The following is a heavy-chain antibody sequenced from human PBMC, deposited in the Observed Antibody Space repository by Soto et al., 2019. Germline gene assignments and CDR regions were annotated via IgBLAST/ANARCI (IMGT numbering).Heavy chain of an antibody. CDR2: ISWNSGSI. CDR1: GFTFDDYA. V-gene: IGHV3-9*01. D-gene: IGHD3-10*01. J-gene: IGHJ4*02. CDR3: AKDVADYGSGSYCDY. Sequence: GGSLRLSCAASGFTFDDYAMHWVRQAPGKGLEWVSGISWNSGSIGYADSVKGRFTISRDNAKNSLYLQMNSLRAEDTALYYCAKDVADYGSGSYCDYWGQGTLVTVSS.